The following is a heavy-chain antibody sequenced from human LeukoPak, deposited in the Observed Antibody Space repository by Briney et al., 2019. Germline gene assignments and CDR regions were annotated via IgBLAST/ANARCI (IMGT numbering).Heavy chain of an antibody. Sequence: GESLRLSCAASGFTFSSYGMHWVRQAPGKGLEWVAVISYDGSNKYYADSVKGRFTISRDNSKNTLYLQMNSLRAEDTAVYYCAKDWGTTWGQGTLVTVSS. J-gene: IGHJ4*02. CDR2: ISYDGSNK. V-gene: IGHV3-30*18. D-gene: IGHD2/OR15-2a*01. CDR3: AKDWGTT. CDR1: GFTFSSYG.